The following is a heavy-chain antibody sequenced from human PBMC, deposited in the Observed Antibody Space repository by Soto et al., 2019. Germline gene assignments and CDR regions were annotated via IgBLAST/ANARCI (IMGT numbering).Heavy chain of an antibody. V-gene: IGHV3-30*18. CDR3: AKSDIAARHLGRYYYYGMDV. Sequence: PGGSLRLSCAASGFTFSSYGMHWVRQAPGKGLEWVAVISYDGSNKYYADSVKGRFTISRDNSKNTLYLQMNSLRAEDTAVYFFAKSDIAARHLGRYYYYGMDVWGQGTTVTVAS. D-gene: IGHD6-6*01. CDR2: ISYDGSNK. CDR1: GFTFSSYG. J-gene: IGHJ6*02.